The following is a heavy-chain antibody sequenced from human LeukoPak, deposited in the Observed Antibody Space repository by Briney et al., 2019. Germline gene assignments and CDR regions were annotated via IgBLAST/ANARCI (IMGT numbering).Heavy chain of an antibody. J-gene: IGHJ4*02. Sequence: PSETLSLTCTVSGGSISSGGYYWSWIRQHPGKGLEWIGFIYYSGSTTYNPSLKSRVTISVDTSKNQFSLKLSSVTAADTAVYYCARDKKGTSCYDYWGQGTLVTVSS. CDR3: ARDKKGTSCYDY. CDR1: GGSISSGGYY. V-gene: IGHV4-61*08. D-gene: IGHD2-2*01. CDR2: IYYSGST.